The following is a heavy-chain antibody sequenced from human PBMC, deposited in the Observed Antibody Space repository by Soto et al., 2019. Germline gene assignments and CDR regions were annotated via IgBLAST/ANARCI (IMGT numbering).Heavy chain of an antibody. CDR3: ARGDDRAFDI. Sequence: ASVKVSCKASGYTFTDYALHWVRQAPGQRLEWMAWINAGTGNTKYSQKFQGRVSISRDTSASTAYMELSSLRSEDTAVYYCARGDDRAFDIWGQGTMVTVSS. CDR2: INAGTGNT. D-gene: IGHD3-16*01. CDR1: GYTFTDYA. V-gene: IGHV1-3*01. J-gene: IGHJ3*02.